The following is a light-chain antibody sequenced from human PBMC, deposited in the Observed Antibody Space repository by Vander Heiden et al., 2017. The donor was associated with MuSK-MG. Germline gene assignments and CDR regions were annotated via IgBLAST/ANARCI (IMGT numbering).Light chain of an antibody. V-gene: IGLV2-14*01. Sequence: QSALTQPASVAGSPGQPITISCAGTSSAVGGYHYVCWYRQHPGKAPKLMVYDVRNRPSGVSNRFSGSKSGNTASLTISGLQAEDEADYYCSSYPSSSTLVVFGGGTKLTVL. J-gene: IGLJ2*01. CDR1: SSAVGGYHY. CDR3: SSYPSSSTLVV. CDR2: DVR.